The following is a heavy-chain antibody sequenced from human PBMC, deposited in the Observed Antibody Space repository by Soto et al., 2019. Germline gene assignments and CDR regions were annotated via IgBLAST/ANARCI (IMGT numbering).Heavy chain of an antibody. Sequence: SETLSLTCTVSGGSISSSNWWSWVRQPPGKGLEWIGEIYHSESTNYNPSLKSRVTMSVDTSKNQFSLKVSSVTAADTALYYCARQGFGQLHGLVDVWGPGTTVTVSS. CDR1: GGSISSSNW. V-gene: IGHV4-4*02. CDR3: ARQGFGQLHGLVDV. D-gene: IGHD3-10*01. CDR2: IYHSEST. J-gene: IGHJ6*02.